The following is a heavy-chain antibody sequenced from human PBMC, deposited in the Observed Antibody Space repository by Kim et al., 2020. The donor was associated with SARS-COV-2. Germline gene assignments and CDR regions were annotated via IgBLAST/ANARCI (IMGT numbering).Heavy chain of an antibody. V-gene: IGHV3-30*18. CDR3: AKDRSSGYSDY. J-gene: IGHJ4*02. CDR2: ISYDEKNK. Sequence: GGSLRLSCETSGYMFSNWGMHWVRQAPGRGLEWLAVISYDEKNKYYADSVRGRFTISRDNSKNTLYLQMDSLRAEDTAVYYCAKDRSSGYSDYWGQGTLVTVSS. CDR1: GYMFSNWG. D-gene: IGHD3-22*01.